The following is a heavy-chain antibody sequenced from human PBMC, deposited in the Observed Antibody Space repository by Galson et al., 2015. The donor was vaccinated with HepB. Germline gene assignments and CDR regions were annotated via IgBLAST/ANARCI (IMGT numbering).Heavy chain of an antibody. CDR3: AREGGYEAGDY. J-gene: IGHJ4*02. CDR1: GGTFSSYA. D-gene: IGHD3-16*01. Sequence: SVKVSCKASGGTFSSYAISWVRQAPGQGLEWMGGIIPIFGTANYAQKFQGRVAITADKSTSTAYMELSSLRSEDTAVYYCAREGGYEAGDYWGQGTLVTVSS. V-gene: IGHV1-69*06. CDR2: IIPIFGTA.